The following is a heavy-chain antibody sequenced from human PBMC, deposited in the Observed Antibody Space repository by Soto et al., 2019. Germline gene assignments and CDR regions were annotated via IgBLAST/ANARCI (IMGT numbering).Heavy chain of an antibody. D-gene: IGHD3-22*01. CDR3: TTDSYSTIIIVRFDY. CDR1: GFTFTNAW. CDR2: IKSKTDGGTT. J-gene: IGHJ4*01. Sequence: SGGSLRLSCAASGFTFTNAWINWVRQAPGKGLEWVGRIKSKTDGGTTDYAEPVKGRFAISRDDSNNMVYLQMNSLEIEDTAVYYCTTDSYSTIIIVRFDYWGHGTLVTVSS. V-gene: IGHV3-15*07.